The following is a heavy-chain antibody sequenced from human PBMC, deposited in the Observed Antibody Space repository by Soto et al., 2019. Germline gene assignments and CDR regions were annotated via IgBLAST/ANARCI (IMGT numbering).Heavy chain of an antibody. J-gene: IGHJ5*02. CDR1: GGSISSGGYS. CDR2: IYHSGST. D-gene: IGHD2-15*01. Sequence: KTSETLSLTCAVSGGSISSGGYSWSWIRQPPGKGLEWIGYIYHSGSTYYNPSLKSRVTISVDRSKNQFSLKLSSVTAADTAVYYCARVGYWSGGSCYPGFKWFDPWGQGTLVTVSS. V-gene: IGHV4-30-2*01. CDR3: ARVGYWSGGSCYPGFKWFDP.